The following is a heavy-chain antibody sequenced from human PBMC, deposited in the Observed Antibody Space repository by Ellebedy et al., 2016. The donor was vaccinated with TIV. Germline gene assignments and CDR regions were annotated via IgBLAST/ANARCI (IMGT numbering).Heavy chain of an antibody. J-gene: IGHJ2*01. D-gene: IGHD6-13*01. Sequence: GGSLRLXXKGSGYSFTSYWIGWVRQMPGKGLEWMGIIYPGDSDTRYSPSFQGQVTISADKSISTAYLQWSSLKASDTAMYYCARLEQGSYFDLWGRGTLVTVSS. CDR2: IYPGDSDT. CDR3: ARLEQGSYFDL. V-gene: IGHV5-51*01. CDR1: GYSFTSYW.